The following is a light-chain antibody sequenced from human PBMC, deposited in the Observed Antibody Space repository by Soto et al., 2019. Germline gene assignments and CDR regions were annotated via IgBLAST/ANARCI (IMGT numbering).Light chain of an antibody. CDR1: QTVASN. Sequence: EIVMTQSPASLSVSPGAGATLSSRPSQTVASNVAGYQQKPGQGPRLLIHGASTRAAGVPARFSGSGSGTDFTLTISSLQSEDFAVYYCQQYHNWPPQYTFGQGTKLQIK. CDR3: QQYHNWPPQYT. J-gene: IGKJ2*01. V-gene: IGKV3-15*01. CDR2: GAS.